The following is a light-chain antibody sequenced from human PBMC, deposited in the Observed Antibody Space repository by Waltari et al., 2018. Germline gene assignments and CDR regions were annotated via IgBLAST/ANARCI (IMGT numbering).Light chain of an antibody. CDR1: QRVSRT. CDR3: QHYVRLPAT. V-gene: IGKV3-20*01. CDR2: GAS. J-gene: IGKJ1*01. Sequence: EIVLTQSPGTLSLSPGERATLSCRASQRVSRTLAWYQQKAGQAPRLLIYGASTRATGIPERFSGGGSGTDFSLTISRLEPEDFAVYYCQHYVRLPATFGQGTKVEIK.